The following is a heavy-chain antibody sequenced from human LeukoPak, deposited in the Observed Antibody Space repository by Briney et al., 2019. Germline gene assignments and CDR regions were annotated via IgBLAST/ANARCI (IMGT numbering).Heavy chain of an antibody. D-gene: IGHD3-22*01. Sequence: GGSLRLSCAASGFTFSSYTMNWVRQAPGKGLEWVSTLKTSGPDTFYADSVKGRFTISRDDSKNTLYLQMNSLRAEDTAVYYCARRYFDSSAFRKDFDYWGQGTLVTVSS. CDR2: LKTSGPDT. CDR1: GFTFSSYT. CDR3: ARRYFDSSAFRKDFDY. J-gene: IGHJ4*02. V-gene: IGHV3-23*01.